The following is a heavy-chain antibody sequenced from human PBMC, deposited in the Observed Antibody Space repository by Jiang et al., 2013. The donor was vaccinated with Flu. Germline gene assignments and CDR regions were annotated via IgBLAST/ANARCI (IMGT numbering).Heavy chain of an antibody. CDR2: INPGDSEI. CDR1: IQASPTTG. V-gene: IGHV5-51*03. Sequence: GDSLKISCKAFWIQASPTTGSPGCARHRERPGVTGAINPGDSEIMNSPSLQGQVTFSADKSINTAYLQWSTLQASDTATYFCARFDSSIDVFDVWGQGTVVTV. CDR3: ARFDSSIDVFDV. D-gene: IGHD3-22*01. J-gene: IGHJ3*01.